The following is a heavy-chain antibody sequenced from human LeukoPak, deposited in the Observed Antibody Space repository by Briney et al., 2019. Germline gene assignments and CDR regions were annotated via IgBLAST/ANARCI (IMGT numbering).Heavy chain of an antibody. CDR2: IYYSGST. D-gene: IGHD3-22*01. Sequence: SETLSLTCTVSGDSITSYYRSWIRQPPGKGLEWMGYIYYSGSTNYNPSRKSGVAISLATSKKKFSLKLSSVTAADTAVYYCASDGGYYYVSSGYYYGSYYGMDVWRRGTTVTVSS. J-gene: IGHJ6*02. CDR1: GDSITSYY. CDR3: ASDGGYYYVSSGYYYGSYYGMDV. V-gene: IGHV4-59*01.